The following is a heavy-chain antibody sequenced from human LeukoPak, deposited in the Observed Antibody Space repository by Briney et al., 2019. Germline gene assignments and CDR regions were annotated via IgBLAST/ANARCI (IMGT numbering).Heavy chain of an antibody. Sequence: ASVKVSCKASGYTFTSYYMHWVRQAPGQGLEWMGIINPSGGSTSYAQKFQGRVTVTRDTSTSTVYMELSSLRSEDTAVYYCARVSSSWYYGYWGQGTLVTVSS. CDR2: INPSGGST. CDR1: GYTFTSYY. J-gene: IGHJ4*02. D-gene: IGHD6-13*01. V-gene: IGHV1-46*01. CDR3: ARVSSSWYYGY.